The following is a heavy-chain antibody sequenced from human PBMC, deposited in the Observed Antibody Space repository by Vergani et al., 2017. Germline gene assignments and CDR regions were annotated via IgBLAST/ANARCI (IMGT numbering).Heavy chain of an antibody. Sequence: QVQLVESGGGVVQPGRSLRLSCAASGFTFSSYAMHWVRQAPGKGLEWVAVISYDGSNKYYADSMKGRFTISRDNSKNTLYLQMNSLRAEDTAVYYCAAEAPIFGVVTNHPLDYWGQGTLVTVSS. CDR1: GFTFSSYA. V-gene: IGHV3-30-3*01. D-gene: IGHD3-3*01. CDR2: ISYDGSNK. CDR3: AAEAPIFGVVTNHPLDY. J-gene: IGHJ4*02.